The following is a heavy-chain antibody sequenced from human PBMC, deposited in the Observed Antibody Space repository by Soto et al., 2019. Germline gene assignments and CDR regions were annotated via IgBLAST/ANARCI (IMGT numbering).Heavy chain of an antibody. CDR1: GFTFSSYA. V-gene: IGHV3-23*01. D-gene: IGHD6-6*01. CDR2: ISGSGGST. Sequence: GGSQRLSCAASGFTFSSYAMSWVRQAPGKGLEWVSAISGSGGSTYYADSVKGRFTISRDNSKNTLYLQMNSLRAEDTAVYYCAKDLRESIAARLGAFDIWGQGTMVTVSS. CDR3: AKDLRESIAARLGAFDI. J-gene: IGHJ3*02.